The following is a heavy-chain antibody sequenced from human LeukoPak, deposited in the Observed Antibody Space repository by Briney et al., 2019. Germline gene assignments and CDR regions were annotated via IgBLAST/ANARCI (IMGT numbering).Heavy chain of an antibody. D-gene: IGHD6-19*01. CDR2: FDPEDGET. V-gene: IGHV1-24*01. CDR1: GYTLTELS. J-gene: IGHJ4*02. Sequence: GASVKVSCKVSGYTLTELSMHWVRQAPGKGLEWMGGFDPEDGETIYAQTFQGRVTMTEDTSTDTAYMELSSLRSEDTAVYYCATYGYSSGWYYFDYWGQGTLVTVSS. CDR3: ATYGYSSGWYYFDY.